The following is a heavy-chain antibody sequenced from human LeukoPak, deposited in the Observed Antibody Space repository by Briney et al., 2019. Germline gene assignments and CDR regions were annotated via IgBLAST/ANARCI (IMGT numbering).Heavy chain of an antibody. D-gene: IGHD1-14*01. CDR3: APDPNSNPGYYYYMDV. CDR2: IKQDGSEK. V-gene: IGHV3-7*01. CDR1: GFTFSSYW. Sequence: GGSLRLSCAASGFTFSSYWMSWVRQAPGKGLEWVANIKQDGSEKYYVDSVKGRFTISRDNAKNSLYLQMNSLRAEDTAVYYCAPDPNSNPGYYYYMDVWGKGTTVTVSS. J-gene: IGHJ6*03.